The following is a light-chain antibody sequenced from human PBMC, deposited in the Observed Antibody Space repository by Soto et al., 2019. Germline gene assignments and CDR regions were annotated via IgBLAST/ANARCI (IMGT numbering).Light chain of an antibody. Sequence: IQLPQSPSSLSASVGDRVTITCRASQGIDSYLAWYQQRPGKVPQLLIYDASSLESGVPSRFSGSGSGTEFTLTISSLQPDDFATYYCQQYNSYSPTFGQGTKVDIK. V-gene: IGKV1-5*01. CDR1: QGIDSY. J-gene: IGKJ1*01. CDR2: DAS. CDR3: QQYNSYSPT.